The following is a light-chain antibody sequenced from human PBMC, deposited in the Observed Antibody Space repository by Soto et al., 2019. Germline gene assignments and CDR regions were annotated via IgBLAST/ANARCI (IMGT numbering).Light chain of an antibody. CDR3: QQCGDSWS. CDR1: ENIGTW. CDR2: DAS. V-gene: IGKV1-5*01. J-gene: IGKJ1*01. Sequence: DIRMTQSPSTLSASVGDRVTITCRASENIGTWLAWYQQKPGKAPDLLIYDASTLESGVPSRFSDSGSGTEFTLTISSLQPGDLATYYCQQCGDSWSFGQGTKVEIK.